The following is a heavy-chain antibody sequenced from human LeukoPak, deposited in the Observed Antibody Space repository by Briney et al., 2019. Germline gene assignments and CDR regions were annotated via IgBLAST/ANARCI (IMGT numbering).Heavy chain of an antibody. J-gene: IGHJ4*02. Sequence: WASVKVSCKASGYTFTSYAMNWVRQAPGQGLEWMGGIIPIFGTANYAQKFQGRVTITADKSTSTAYMELSSLRSEDTAVYYCARASSGYWYYFDYWGQGTLVTVSS. CDR3: ARASSGYWYYFDY. CDR1: GYTFTSYA. V-gene: IGHV1-69*06. CDR2: IIPIFGTA. D-gene: IGHD3-22*01.